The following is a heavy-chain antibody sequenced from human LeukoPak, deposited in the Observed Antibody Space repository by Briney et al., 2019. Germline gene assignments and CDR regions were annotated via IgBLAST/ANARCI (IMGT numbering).Heavy chain of an antibody. D-gene: IGHD6-19*01. CDR2: ISGSGGST. Sequence: PGGSLRLSCAAFGFTFSSYAMSWVRQAPGKGLQGVSAISGSGGSTYYADSVKGRFTISRDNSKNTLYLQVNSLRAEDTAVYYCAKGAQWLAPRPSFDYWGQGTLVTVSS. CDR3: AKGAQWLAPRPSFDY. V-gene: IGHV3-23*01. J-gene: IGHJ4*02. CDR1: GFTFSSYA.